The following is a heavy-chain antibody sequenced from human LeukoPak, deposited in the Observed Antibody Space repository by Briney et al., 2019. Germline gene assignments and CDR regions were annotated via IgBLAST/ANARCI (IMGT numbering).Heavy chain of an antibody. Sequence: GGSLRLSCAASGFTFSTYNMNWVRQAPGKGLEWVSHITSSSTNIYYADSVKGRFTISRDNSKNTLYLQMDGLRVEDTAVYYCAKDMDTMMIIFNPFWGQGTLVTVSS. J-gene: IGHJ4*02. V-gene: IGHV3-48*04. CDR3: AKDMDTMMIIFNPF. CDR1: GFTFSTYN. CDR2: ITSSSTNI. D-gene: IGHD3-22*01.